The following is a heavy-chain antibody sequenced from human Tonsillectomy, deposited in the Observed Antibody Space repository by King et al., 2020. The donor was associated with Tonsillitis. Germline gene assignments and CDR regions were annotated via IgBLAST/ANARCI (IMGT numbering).Heavy chain of an antibody. D-gene: IGHD4-17*01. CDR2: ISGSGGST. Sequence: VQLVESGGGLVQPGGSLILSCAASGFTFSSYAMSWVRQAPGKGLEWVSAISGSGGSTYYADSVKGRFTISRDNSKNTLYLQMNSLRAEDTAVYYCAKVPYGDYVVWSRGNTDAFDIWGQGTMVTVSS. V-gene: IGHV3-23*04. CDR3: AKVPYGDYVVWSRGNTDAFDI. CDR1: GFTFSSYA. J-gene: IGHJ3*02.